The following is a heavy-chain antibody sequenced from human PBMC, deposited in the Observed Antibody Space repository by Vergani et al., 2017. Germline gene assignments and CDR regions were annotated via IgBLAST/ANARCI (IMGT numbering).Heavy chain of an antibody. CDR1: GYTFTSYA. J-gene: IGHJ2*01. V-gene: IGHV1-46*03. D-gene: IGHD4-17*01. Sequence: QVQLVQSGSELKKPGASVKVSCKASGYTFTSYAMNWVRQAPGQGLEWMGIINPSGGSTDYAQKFQARVTMSRDTSTNTVYMELSSLRYEDTAVYYCVRDREAGRTTPAHGKFGDDWYFDLWGRGTLVTVSS. CDR2: INPSGGST. CDR3: VRDREAGRTTPAHGKFGDDWYFDL.